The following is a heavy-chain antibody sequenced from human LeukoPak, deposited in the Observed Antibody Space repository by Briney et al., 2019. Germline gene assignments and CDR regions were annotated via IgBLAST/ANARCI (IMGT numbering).Heavy chain of an antibody. CDR3: AKGRYSSSWYEDY. CDR1: GFTFSSYG. Sequence: PGGSLRLSCAASGFTFSSYGMHWVRQAPGKGLEWVAFIRYDGSNKYYADSVKGRFTISRDNSKNTLYLQMNSLRAEDTAVYYCAKGRYSSSWYEDYWGQGTLVTVSS. CDR2: IRYDGSNK. V-gene: IGHV3-30*02. J-gene: IGHJ4*02. D-gene: IGHD6-13*01.